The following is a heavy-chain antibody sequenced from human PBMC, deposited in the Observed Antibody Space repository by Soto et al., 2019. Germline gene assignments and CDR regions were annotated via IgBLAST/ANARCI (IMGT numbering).Heavy chain of an antibody. Sequence: ASVKVSCTASGYTFTSYGISWVRQAPGQGLEWMGWISAYNGNTNYAQKLQGRVTMTTDTSTSTAYMELRSLRSDDTAVYYCGRESGDFDWLHYFDYWGQGTLVTVSS. D-gene: IGHD3-9*01. CDR1: GYTFTSYG. CDR3: GRESGDFDWLHYFDY. J-gene: IGHJ4*02. CDR2: ISAYNGNT. V-gene: IGHV1-18*01.